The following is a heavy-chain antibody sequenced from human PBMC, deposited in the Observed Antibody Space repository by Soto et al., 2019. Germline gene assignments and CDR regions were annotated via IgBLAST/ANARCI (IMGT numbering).Heavy chain of an antibody. D-gene: IGHD3-16*01. Sequence: PGGSLRLSCAASGFTFDSFALTWVRQAPCKGLEWVSAISASGGSTFYADSVKGRFTISRDSSKNTLYLQMNSLRAEDTAVYYCARGGVMPDSWGQGTLVTVSS. CDR3: ARGGVMPDS. V-gene: IGHV3-23*01. CDR2: ISASGGST. CDR1: GFTFDSFA. J-gene: IGHJ4*02.